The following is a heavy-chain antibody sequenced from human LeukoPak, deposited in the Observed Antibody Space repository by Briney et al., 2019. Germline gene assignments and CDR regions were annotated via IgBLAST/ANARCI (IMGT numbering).Heavy chain of an antibody. CDR3: ARDWEGIYYGSGSYSVDDY. V-gene: IGHV1-2*02. Sequence: GASVKVSCKASGYTFTGYYMHWVRQAPGQGLEWMGWSNPNSGGTNYAQKFQGRVTMTRDTSISTAYMELSRLRSDDTAVYYCARDWEGIYYGSGSYSVDDYWGQGTLVTVSS. CDR1: GYTFTGYY. CDR2: SNPNSGGT. J-gene: IGHJ4*02. D-gene: IGHD3-10*01.